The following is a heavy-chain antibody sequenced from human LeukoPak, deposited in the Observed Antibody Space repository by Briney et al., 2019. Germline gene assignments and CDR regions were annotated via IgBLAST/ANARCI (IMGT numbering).Heavy chain of an antibody. V-gene: IGHV3-30*04. Sequence: GGSLRLSCAASGFTFSSYAMHWVRQAPGKGLEWVAVISYDGSNKYYADSVKGRFTISRDNSKNTLYLQMNSLRAEDTAVYYCAREVVTASLDAFDIWGQGTMVTVSS. J-gene: IGHJ3*02. D-gene: IGHD2-21*02. CDR3: AREVVTASLDAFDI. CDR1: GFTFSSYA. CDR2: ISYDGSNK.